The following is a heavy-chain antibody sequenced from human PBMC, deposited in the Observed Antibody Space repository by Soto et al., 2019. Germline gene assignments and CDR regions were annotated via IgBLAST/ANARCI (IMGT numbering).Heavy chain of an antibody. CDR2: IYHSGSI. D-gene: IGHD6-19*01. Sequence: TSETLSLTGAVSGDSISSSNCWSWVRQPPGKGLEWIGEIYHSGSIRYNPSLKSRVTLSVDKSKNQFSLKLTSVTAADTAVYYCAREGTAVREFDYCGHRHLVTVSS. CDR3: AREGTAVREFDY. J-gene: IGHJ4*01. V-gene: IGHV4-4*02. CDR1: GDSISSSNC.